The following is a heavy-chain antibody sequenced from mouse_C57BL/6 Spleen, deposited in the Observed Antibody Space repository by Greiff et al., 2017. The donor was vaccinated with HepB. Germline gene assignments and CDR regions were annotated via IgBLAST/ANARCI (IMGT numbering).Heavy chain of an antibody. V-gene: IGHV1-7*01. CDR3: ARFPSAYYSNSDY. CDR2: INPSSGYT. CDR1: GYTFTSYW. D-gene: IGHD2-5*01. J-gene: IGHJ2*01. Sequence: VKLQESGAELAKPGASVELSCKASGYTFTSYWMHWVKQRPGQGLEWIGYINPSSGYTKYNQKFKDKATLTADKSSSTAYMQLSSLTYEDSAVYYCARFPSAYYSNSDYWGQGTTLTVSS.